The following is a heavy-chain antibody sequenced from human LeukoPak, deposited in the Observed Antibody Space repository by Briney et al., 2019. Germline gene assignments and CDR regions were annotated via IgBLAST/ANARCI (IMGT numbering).Heavy chain of an antibody. CDR2: ISYDGSNK. Sequence: GGSLRLSCAASGFTFSSYATHWVRQAPGKGLEWVAVISYDGSNKYYADSVKGRFTISRDNSKNTLYLQMNSLRAEDTAVYYCARFRRPREAFDIWGQGTMVTVSS. J-gene: IGHJ3*02. CDR3: ARFRRPREAFDI. D-gene: IGHD5-24*01. V-gene: IGHV3-30-3*01. CDR1: GFTFSSYA.